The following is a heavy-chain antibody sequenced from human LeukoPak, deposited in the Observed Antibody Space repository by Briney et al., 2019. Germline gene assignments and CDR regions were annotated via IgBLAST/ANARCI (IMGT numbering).Heavy chain of an antibody. CDR3: ARGHYDKMTGYNTNGFDI. V-gene: IGHV4-59*11. CDR2: SDYSGNI. CDR1: GGSISSHY. Sequence: SETLFLTCSVSGGSISSHYWSYIRQSPGKGLELIAYSDYSGNINYNPSLKSRTTIVVDTSKNQFSLNLTSVTAADTAVYYCARGHYDKMTGYNTNGFDIWGQGTMVTVSS. J-gene: IGHJ3*02. D-gene: IGHD3-9*01.